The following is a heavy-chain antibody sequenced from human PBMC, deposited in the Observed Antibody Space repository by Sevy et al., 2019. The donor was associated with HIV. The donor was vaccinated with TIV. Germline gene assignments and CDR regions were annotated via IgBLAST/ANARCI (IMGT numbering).Heavy chain of an antibody. J-gene: IGHJ4*02. Sequence: GGSLRLSCAASGFTFSTCGMHWVRQAPGKGLEWVAIISYDGSNKYYADSVKGRFTISRDNSKNTLYLQMNGLRPEDTAVYYCAKDPYGSGGGIDYWGQGTLVTVSS. D-gene: IGHD3-10*01. CDR3: AKDPYGSGGGIDY. V-gene: IGHV3-30*18. CDR1: GFTFSTCG. CDR2: ISYDGSNK.